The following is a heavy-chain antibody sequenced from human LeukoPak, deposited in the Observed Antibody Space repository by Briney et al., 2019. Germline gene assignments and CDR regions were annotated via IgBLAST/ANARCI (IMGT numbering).Heavy chain of an antibody. V-gene: IGHV4-59*01. CDR2: IYYSGST. CDR3: AKSIDVQQLVLWPIY. D-gene: IGHD6-13*01. Sequence: SETLSLTCAVYGGSFSGYYWSWIRQPPGKGLEWIGYIYYSGSTNYNPSLKSRVTISVDTSKNQFSLKLSSVTAADTAVYYCAKSIDVQQLVLWPIYWGQGTLVTVSS. CDR1: GGSFSGYY. J-gene: IGHJ4*02.